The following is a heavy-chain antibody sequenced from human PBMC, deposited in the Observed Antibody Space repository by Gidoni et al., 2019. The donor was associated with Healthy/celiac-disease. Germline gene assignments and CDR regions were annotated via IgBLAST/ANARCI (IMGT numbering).Heavy chain of an antibody. Sequence: QITLKESGPTLVKPTQTLTLTCTFSGFSLSTSGVGVGWIRQPPGKALEWLALIYWDDDKRYSPSLKSRLTITKDTSKNQVVLTMTNMDPVDTATYYCAHSSYDFWSGYYSWFDPWGQGTLVTVSS. CDR1: GFSLSTSGVG. D-gene: IGHD3-3*01. CDR3: AHSSYDFWSGYYSWFDP. J-gene: IGHJ5*02. V-gene: IGHV2-5*02. CDR2: IYWDDDK.